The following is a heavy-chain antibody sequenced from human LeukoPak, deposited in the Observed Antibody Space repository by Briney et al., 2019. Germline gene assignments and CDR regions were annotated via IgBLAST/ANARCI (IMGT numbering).Heavy chain of an antibody. CDR1: GGSFSGYY. D-gene: IGHD6-13*01. CDR3: ARDLIAHNWFDT. CDR2: INHSGST. V-gene: IGHV4-34*01. Sequence: KTSETLSLTCAVYGGSFSGYYWSWIRQPPGKWLEWIGEINHSGSTNYNPSLKSRVTISVDTSKNQFSLKLSAVTAADTAVYYCARDLIAHNWFDTWGQGTLVTVSS. J-gene: IGHJ5*02.